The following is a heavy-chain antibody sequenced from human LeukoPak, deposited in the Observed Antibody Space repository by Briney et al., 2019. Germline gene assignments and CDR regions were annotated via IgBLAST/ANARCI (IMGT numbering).Heavy chain of an antibody. V-gene: IGHV3-74*01. CDR1: GFTFSIYW. D-gene: IGHD4-11*01. CDR2: INTDGRST. CDR3: ARGNVADYNLIDY. J-gene: IGHJ4*02. Sequence: PGASLRLSCAASGFTFSIYWMHWARHARGKGRVWVSRINTDGRSTTYADSVKGRFAFSRDNAKNALYLQMSSLRVEDTAVYFCARGNVADYNLIDYWGQGTLVTVSS.